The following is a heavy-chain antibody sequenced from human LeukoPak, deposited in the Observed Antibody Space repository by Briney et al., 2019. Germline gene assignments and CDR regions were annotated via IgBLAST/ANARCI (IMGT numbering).Heavy chain of an antibody. CDR3: AREVSEGFDF. V-gene: IGHV3-21*01. CDR1: GFTFSGYS. CDR2: FGARSTSI. J-gene: IGHJ4*02. D-gene: IGHD3-22*01. Sequence: GGSLRLSCTASGFTFSGYSMNWIRQAPGKGLEWVSSFGARSTSIYHAGSVKGRFAISRDNAKNSLYLQMNSLRAEDTAVYYCAREVSEGFDFWGQGTLVTVSS.